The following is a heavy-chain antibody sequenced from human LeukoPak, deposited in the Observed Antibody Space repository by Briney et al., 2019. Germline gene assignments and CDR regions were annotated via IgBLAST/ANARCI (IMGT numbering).Heavy chain of an antibody. D-gene: IGHD2-15*01. CDR3: ARDQCSGGSCYDDAFDI. Sequence: SETLSLTCAVSGGSISSSNWGSWVRQPPGKGLEWIGGIYHSGSTNYNPSLKSRVTISVDKSKNQFSLKLSSVTAADTAVYYCARDQCSGGSCYDDAFDIWGQGTMVTVSS. CDR2: IYHSGST. V-gene: IGHV4-4*02. CDR1: GGSISSSNW. J-gene: IGHJ3*02.